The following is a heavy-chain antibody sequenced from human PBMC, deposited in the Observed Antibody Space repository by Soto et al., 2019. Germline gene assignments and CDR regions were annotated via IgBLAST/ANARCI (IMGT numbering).Heavy chain of an antibody. D-gene: IGHD3-10*01. CDR1: GFTFSSYA. CDR2: ISGSGGST. CDR3: AKSMAYYGSGSYTFDY. V-gene: IGHV3-23*01. Sequence: PGGSLRLSCAASGFTFSSYAMSWVRQAPGKGLEWVSAISGSGGSTYYADSVKGRFTISRDNSKNTLYLQMNSLRAEDTAVYYCAKSMAYYGSGSYTFDYWGQGTLVTVYS. J-gene: IGHJ4*02.